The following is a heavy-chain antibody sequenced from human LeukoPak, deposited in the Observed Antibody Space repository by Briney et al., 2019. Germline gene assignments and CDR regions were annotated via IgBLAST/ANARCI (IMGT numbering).Heavy chain of an antibody. J-gene: IGHJ6*02. CDR1: GFTFSSYW. CDR3: ARVGYYDFWSGYSFYYYYGMDV. Sequence: PGGSLRLSCAASGFTFSSYWMHWVRQAPGKGLVWVSRINSDGSSTSYADSVKGRFTISRDNAKNTLYLRMNSLRAEDTAVYYCARVGYYDFWSGYSFYYYYGMDVWGQGTTVTVSS. V-gene: IGHV3-74*01. CDR2: INSDGSST. D-gene: IGHD3-3*01.